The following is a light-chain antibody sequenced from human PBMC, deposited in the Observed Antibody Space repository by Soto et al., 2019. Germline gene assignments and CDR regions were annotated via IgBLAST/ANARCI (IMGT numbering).Light chain of an antibody. J-gene: IGKJ5*01. Sequence: EIVLTQYPGTLSLSPGERATLSCRASQSVSSSYLAWYQQKPGQAPRLLMYGASSRATGIPDRFSGSGSGTDFTLTISRLESEDFAVYYCQQRANWPITFGQGTRLEIK. CDR2: GAS. CDR3: QQRANWPIT. V-gene: IGKV3D-20*02. CDR1: QSVSSSY.